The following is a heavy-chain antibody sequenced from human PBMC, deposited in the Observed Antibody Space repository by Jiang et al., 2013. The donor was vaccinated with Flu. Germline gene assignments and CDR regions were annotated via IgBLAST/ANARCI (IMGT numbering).Heavy chain of an antibody. V-gene: IGHV3-49*03. CDR3: ARDRSSWYYYYYYGMDV. Sequence: VQLLESGGGLVQPGGSLRLSCRGSGFNFADYAISWFRQAPGKGLEWVGLIRSHFXGGTREYAASLEDRFTISRDNAKNSLYLQMNGLRVEDTAVYYCARDRSSWYYYYYYGMDVWGQGTTVTVSS. J-gene: IGHJ6*02. CDR1: GFNFADYA. D-gene: IGHD6-13*01. CDR2: IRSHFXGGTR.